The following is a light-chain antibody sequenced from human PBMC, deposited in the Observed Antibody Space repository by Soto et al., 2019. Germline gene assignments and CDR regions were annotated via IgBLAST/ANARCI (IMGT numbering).Light chain of an antibody. CDR3: SSHTSGNTRV. CDR2: EVT. Sequence: QSVLTQPASVSGSPGQSIAISCTGTSSVVGTYDYVSWYQQYPDKAPKLIIYEVTQRPSGVSNRFSGSKSGNTASLTIFGLQAEDEADYYCSSHTSGNTRVFGTGTKVTVL. V-gene: IGLV2-14*01. CDR1: SSVVGTYDY. J-gene: IGLJ1*01.